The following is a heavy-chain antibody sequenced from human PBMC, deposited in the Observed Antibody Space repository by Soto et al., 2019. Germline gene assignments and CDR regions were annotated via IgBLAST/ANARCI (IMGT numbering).Heavy chain of an antibody. CDR3: ARGTTVVTLPAFDI. CDR1: GGTFSSYA. D-gene: IGHD4-17*01. CDR2: IILIFGTA. J-gene: IGHJ3*02. Sequence: QVQLVQSGAEVKKPGSSVKVSCKASGGTFSSYAISWVRQAPGQGLEWMGGIILIFGTANYAQQFQGRVTITADESTSTAYMELSSLRSEDTAVYYCARGTTVVTLPAFDIWGQGTMVTVSS. V-gene: IGHV1-69*01.